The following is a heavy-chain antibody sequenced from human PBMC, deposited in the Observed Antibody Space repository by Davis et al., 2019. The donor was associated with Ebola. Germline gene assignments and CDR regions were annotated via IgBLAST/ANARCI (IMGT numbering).Heavy chain of an antibody. CDR3: AREGFDEGVPIA. J-gene: IGHJ4*02. Sequence: ASVKVSCKASGYIFTKYYIHWVRQVPGQGLEWMGLLIPSGGATSYAQNFQGRVTMTRDTSTNTAYMELNTLTSEDTAMYYCAREGFDEGVPIAWGQGTRITVSS. CDR1: GYIFTKYY. CDR2: LIPSGGAT. V-gene: IGHV1-46*01. D-gene: IGHD2-15*01.